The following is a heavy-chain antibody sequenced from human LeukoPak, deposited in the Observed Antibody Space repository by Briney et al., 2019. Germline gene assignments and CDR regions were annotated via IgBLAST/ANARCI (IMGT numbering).Heavy chain of an antibody. J-gene: IGHJ4*02. Sequence: GGSLRLSCAASGFTFSSHAMHWVRQAPGKGLERVAFIRYDGINKYYADSVKGRFTISRDNSKNTLYLQMNSLRAEDTAVYYCARVLLAAPVTYYFDYWGQGTLVTVSS. V-gene: IGHV3-30*02. CDR2: IRYDGINK. D-gene: IGHD6-13*01. CDR3: ARVLLAAPVTYYFDY. CDR1: GFTFSSHA.